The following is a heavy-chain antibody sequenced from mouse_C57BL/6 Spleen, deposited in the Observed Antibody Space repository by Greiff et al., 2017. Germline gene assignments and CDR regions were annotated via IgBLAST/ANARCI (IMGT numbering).Heavy chain of an antibody. J-gene: IGHJ4*01. CDR1: GFSFNTYA. CDR2: IRSKSNNYAA. CDR3: VRDRSGNYAMDY. V-gene: IGHV10-1*01. Sequence: EVQLVESGGGLVQPKGSLKLSCAASGFSFNTYAMNWVRQAPGKGLEWVARIRSKSNNYAAYYADSVKDRFTISRDDSESMLYLQMNNLKTEDTAMYDCVRDRSGNYAMDYWGQGTSVTVSS. D-gene: IGHD1-3*01.